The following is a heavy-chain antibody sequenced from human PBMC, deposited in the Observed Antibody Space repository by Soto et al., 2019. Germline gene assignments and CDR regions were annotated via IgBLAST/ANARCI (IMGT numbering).Heavy chain of an antibody. Sequence: QVQLVQSGAEVKKPGASVKVSCKASGYTFTMYAMHWVRQAPGQRLEWMGWINAGNGNTKYSQNLQGRITFTMDTSASTAYMEVSSLKTEDTAVYYCARGGDYYGSGSSLADYWGQGSLVTVSS. CDR1: GYTFTMYA. V-gene: IGHV1-3*01. D-gene: IGHD3-10*01. CDR3: ARGGDYYGSGSSLADY. CDR2: INAGNGNT. J-gene: IGHJ4*02.